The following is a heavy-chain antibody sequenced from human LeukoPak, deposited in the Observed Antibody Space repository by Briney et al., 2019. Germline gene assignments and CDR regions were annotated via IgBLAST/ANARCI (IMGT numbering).Heavy chain of an antibody. J-gene: IGHJ3*02. V-gene: IGHV3-64D*09. Sequence: GGSLRLSCSAYGFTFSSYAMHWVRQAPGKGLEYVSAISSNGGSTYYADSVKGRFTISRDNSKNTLYLQMSSLRAEDTAVYYCGMTTGRVGAFDIWGQGTMVTVSS. D-gene: IGHD4-17*01. CDR3: GMTTGRVGAFDI. CDR1: GFTFSSYA. CDR2: ISSNGGST.